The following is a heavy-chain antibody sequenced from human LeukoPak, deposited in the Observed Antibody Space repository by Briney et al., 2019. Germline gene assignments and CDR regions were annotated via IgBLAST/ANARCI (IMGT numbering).Heavy chain of an antibody. D-gene: IGHD3-16*01. CDR2: TYYRSKWYN. CDR3: AREDLGAAYFDF. V-gene: IGHV6-1*01. J-gene: IGHJ4*02. CDR1: GDSVSTNNVA. Sequence: SQTLSLTCAISGDSVSTNNVAWNWITQSPSRGLEWQGRTYYRSKWYNDYAVSVKSRIIINPDTSKNQFSLQLNSVTPDDTAVYYCAREDLGAAYFDFWGQGILVTVSS.